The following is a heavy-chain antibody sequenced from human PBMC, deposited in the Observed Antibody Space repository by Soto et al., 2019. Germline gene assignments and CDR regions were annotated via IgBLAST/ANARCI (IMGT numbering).Heavy chain of an antibody. J-gene: IGHJ4*02. CDR2: IVVGSGNT. CDR1: GFTFTSSA. D-gene: IGHD4-17*01. V-gene: IGHV1-58*02. Sequence: ASVKVSCKASGFTFTSSAMQWVRQARGQRLEWIGWIVVGSGNTNYAQKFQERVTITRDMSTSTAYMELSSLRSEDTAVYYCAAMANFGEPFDYWGQGTLVTVPS. CDR3: AAMANFGEPFDY.